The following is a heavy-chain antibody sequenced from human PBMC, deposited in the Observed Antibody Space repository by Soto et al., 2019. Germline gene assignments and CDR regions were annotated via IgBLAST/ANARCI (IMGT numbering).Heavy chain of an antibody. CDR2: ISYDGSNK. V-gene: IGHV3-30-3*02. CDR3: ARSGPPPGY. D-gene: IGHD3-10*01. CDR1: GLTFSSYA. J-gene: IGHJ4*02. Sequence: GGSLRLSCAASGLTFSSYAMHWVRQAPGKGLEWVAVISYDGSNKYYADSVKGRFTISRDNSKNTLYLQMNSLRAEDTAVYYCARSGPPPGYWGQGTLVTVSS.